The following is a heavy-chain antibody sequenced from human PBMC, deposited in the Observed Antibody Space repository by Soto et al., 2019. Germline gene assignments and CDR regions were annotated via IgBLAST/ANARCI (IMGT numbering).Heavy chain of an antibody. J-gene: IGHJ6*02. CDR2: IYYSGST. CDR3: ARVSGIYYYGMDV. Sequence: SETLSLTCTVSGGSISSYYWSWIRQPPGKGLEWIGYIYYSGSTNYNPSLKSRVTISVDTSKNQFSLKLSSVTAADTAVYYCARVSGIYYYGMDVWGQGTTVTVS. D-gene: IGHD3-10*01. CDR1: GGSISSYY. V-gene: IGHV4-59*01.